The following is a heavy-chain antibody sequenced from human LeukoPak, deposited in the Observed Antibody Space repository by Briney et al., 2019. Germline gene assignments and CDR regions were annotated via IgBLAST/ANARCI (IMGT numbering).Heavy chain of an antibody. Sequence: GGSLRLSCAASGFTFSSYAMHWVRQAPGKGLEWVAVISYDGSNKYYADSVKGRFTISRDNSKNTLYLQMNSLRAEDTAVYYCARAYSGYSYGYDWFDPWGQGTLVTVSS. D-gene: IGHD5-18*01. CDR1: GFTFSSYA. CDR3: ARAYSGYSYGYDWFDP. CDR2: ISYDGSNK. V-gene: IGHV3-30*04. J-gene: IGHJ5*02.